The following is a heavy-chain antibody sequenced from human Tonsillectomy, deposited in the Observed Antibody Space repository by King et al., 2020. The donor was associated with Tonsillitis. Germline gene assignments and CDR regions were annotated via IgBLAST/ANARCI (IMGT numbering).Heavy chain of an antibody. CDR1: GATFNNYA. D-gene: IGHD3-22*01. CDR3: ARAHSSGYWAYFYYMDV. CDR2: IIPPFGTG. Sequence: QLVQSGAEVKKPGSSVKVSCKASGATFNNYAISWMRQAPGQGLVWMGGIIPPFGTGKYAQKFQGRVTITADESTSTAYMELNSLRSEDTAVYYCARAHSSGYWAYFYYMDVWGKGTTVTVSS. V-gene: IGHV1-69*01. J-gene: IGHJ6*03.